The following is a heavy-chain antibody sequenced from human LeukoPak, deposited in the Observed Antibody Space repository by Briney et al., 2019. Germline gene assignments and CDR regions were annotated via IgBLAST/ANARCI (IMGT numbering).Heavy chain of an antibody. J-gene: IGHJ3*02. D-gene: IGHD2-21*02. CDR1: GYTFTSYY. Sequence: ASVKVSCKASGYTFTSYYMHWVRQAPGQGLEWMGIINPSGGSTSYAQKFQGRVTMTRDTSTSTVYMELSSLRSEDTAVYYCARVSTIDYFCGGDCSIDAFDIWGQGTMVTVSS. CDR2: INPSGGST. V-gene: IGHV1-46*01. CDR3: ARVSTIDYFCGGDCSIDAFDI.